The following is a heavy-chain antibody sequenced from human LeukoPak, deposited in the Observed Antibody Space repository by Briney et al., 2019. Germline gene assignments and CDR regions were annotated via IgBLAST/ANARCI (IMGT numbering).Heavy chain of an antibody. CDR1: GDSISSGNYY. CDR2: IYTSGST. CDR3: ARGPYSYDSSGCFDY. D-gene: IGHD3-22*01. V-gene: IGHV4-61*02. J-gene: IGHJ4*02. Sequence: SETLSLTCTVSGDSISSGNYYWSWIRQPAVKGLEWIGRIYTSGSTNYNPSLKSRVTISVDTSKNQFSLRLNSVTATDTAMYYCARGPYSYDSSGCFDYWGQGALVTVSS.